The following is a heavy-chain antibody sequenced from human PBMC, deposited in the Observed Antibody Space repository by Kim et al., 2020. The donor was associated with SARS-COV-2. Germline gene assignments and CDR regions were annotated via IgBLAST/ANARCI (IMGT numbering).Heavy chain of an antibody. CDR1: GYSFTSYW. D-gene: IGHD2-2*01. CDR2: IYPGDSDT. V-gene: IGHV5-51*01. CDR3: ARLQDIVVVPAATDLGDYGMDV. J-gene: IGHJ6*02. Sequence: GESLKISCKGSGYSFTSYWIGWVRQMPGKGLEWMGIIYPGDSDTRYSPSFQGQVTISADKSISTAYLQWSSLKASDTAMYYCARLQDIVVVPAATDLGDYGMDVWGQGTTVTVSS.